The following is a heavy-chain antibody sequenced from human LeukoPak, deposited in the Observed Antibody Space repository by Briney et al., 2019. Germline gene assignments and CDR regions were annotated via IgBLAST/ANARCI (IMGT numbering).Heavy chain of an antibody. CDR1: GFTFSDYY. J-gene: IGHJ3*02. Sequence: GGSLRLSCAASGFTFSDYYMSWVRQAPGKGLEWVSYISNSGSTIYYADSVKGRFTISRDNAKNSLYLQMNSLRAEDTAIYYCARDYSCSSTSCYTARSDAFDIWGQGTMVTVSS. CDR2: ISNSGSTI. V-gene: IGHV3-11*04. D-gene: IGHD2-2*02. CDR3: ARDYSCSSTSCYTARSDAFDI.